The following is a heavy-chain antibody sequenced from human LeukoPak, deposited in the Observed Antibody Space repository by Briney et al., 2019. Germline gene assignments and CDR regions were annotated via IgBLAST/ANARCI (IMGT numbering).Heavy chain of an antibody. CDR1: GGSISSGGYY. J-gene: IGHJ4*02. CDR2: IYYSGGT. V-gene: IGHV4-31*03. D-gene: IGHD2-2*01. Sequence: SETLSLTCTVSGGSISSGGYYWSWIRQHPGKGLEWIGYIYYSGGTYYNPSLKSRVTISVDTSKNQFSLKLSSVTAADTAVYYCARSEEYCSSTSCPFDYWGQGTLVTVSS. CDR3: ARSEEYCSSTSCPFDY.